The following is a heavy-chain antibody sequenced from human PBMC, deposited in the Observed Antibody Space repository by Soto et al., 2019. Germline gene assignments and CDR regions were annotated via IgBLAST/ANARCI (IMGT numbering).Heavy chain of an antibody. J-gene: IGHJ4*02. CDR1: GYTCTSYG. CDR3: ARDRLYSYGYAPGSPFDY. CDR2: ISAYNGNT. V-gene: IGHV1-18*01. Sequence: QVQLVQSGAEVKKPGASVKVSCKASGYTCTSYGISWVRQAPGQGLEWMGRISAYNGNTNYAQKLQGRVTMTTDTATSTAYMELRSLRSDDTAVYYCARDRLYSYGYAPGSPFDYWGQGTLVTVSS. D-gene: IGHD5-18*01.